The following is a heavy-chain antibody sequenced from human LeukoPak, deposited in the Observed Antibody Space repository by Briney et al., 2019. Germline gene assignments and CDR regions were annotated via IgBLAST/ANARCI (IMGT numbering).Heavy chain of an antibody. CDR3: ARGIAD. D-gene: IGHD6-13*01. J-gene: IGHJ4*02. CDR2: ISFDGSAK. Sequence: PGRSLRLSCAASGFTFSNYGMHWVRQAPGKGLEWVSVISFDGSAKYYADSVKGRFTISRDNSKNTLYLQMTSLRAEDTAVYYCARGIADWGQGTLVTVSS. V-gene: IGHV3-30*03. CDR1: GFTFSNYG.